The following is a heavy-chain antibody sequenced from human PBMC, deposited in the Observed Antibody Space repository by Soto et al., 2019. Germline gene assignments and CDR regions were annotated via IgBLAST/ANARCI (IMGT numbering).Heavy chain of an antibody. D-gene: IGHD2-2*01. V-gene: IGHV1-18*01. CDR1: GYTFTSYG. J-gene: IGHJ6*03. CDR2: ISAYNGNT. Sequence: ASVKVSCKASGYTFTSYGISWVRQAPGQGLEWMGWISAYNGNTNYAQKLQGRVTMTTDTSTSTAYMELRSLRSDDTAVYYCARVVGQSDIVVVPAARHYYYYMDVWGKGTTVTVSS. CDR3: ARVVGQSDIVVVPAARHYYYYMDV.